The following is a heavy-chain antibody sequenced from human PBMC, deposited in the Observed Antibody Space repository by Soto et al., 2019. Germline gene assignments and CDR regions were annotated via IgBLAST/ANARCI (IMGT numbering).Heavy chain of an antibody. Sequence: PSETLSLTCTVSGGSISGYYWSWIRQPPGKGLEWIGYIYYSGSSHYNPSLKSRVTMSVDTSKNQFSLKLSSVTAADTAVYYCARHASSVWYYFDYWGQGTLVTVSS. CDR3: ARHASSVWYYFDY. J-gene: IGHJ4*02. D-gene: IGHD6-19*01. CDR1: GGSISGYY. CDR2: IYYSGSS. V-gene: IGHV4-59*08.